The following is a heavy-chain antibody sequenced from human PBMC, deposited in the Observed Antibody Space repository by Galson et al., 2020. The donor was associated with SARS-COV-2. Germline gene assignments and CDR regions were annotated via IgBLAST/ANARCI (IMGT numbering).Heavy chain of an antibody. CDR2: ISYTGST. Sequence: SETLSLTCTVPGGSISSSSYYGGGIRQPPGKGLEWMGSISYTGSTYYNPSLKSRVTISVDTSKNQFSLKLSSVTAADTAVYYCARQAAMITFGGVMPGYFDYWGQGTLVTVSS. D-gene: IGHD3-16*01. V-gene: IGHV4-39*01. CDR1: GGSISSSSYY. J-gene: IGHJ4*02. CDR3: ARQAAMITFGGVMPGYFDY.